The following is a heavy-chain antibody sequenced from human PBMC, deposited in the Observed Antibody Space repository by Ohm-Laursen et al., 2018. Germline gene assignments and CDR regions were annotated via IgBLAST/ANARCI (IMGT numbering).Heavy chain of an antibody. CDR2: ISSSGSTV. J-gene: IGHJ6*02. V-gene: IGHV3-11*01. CDR3: ARHDSSDSPSHYYYYTMDV. Sequence: SLRLSCAASGFTFSSYAMSWVRQAPGEGLEWVSYISSSGSTVHYADSVEGRFTISRDNDEDTLYLQMNSLRAEDTAIYYCARHDSSDSPSHYYYYTMDVWGQGTTVTVSS. D-gene: IGHD3-22*01. CDR1: GFTFSSYA.